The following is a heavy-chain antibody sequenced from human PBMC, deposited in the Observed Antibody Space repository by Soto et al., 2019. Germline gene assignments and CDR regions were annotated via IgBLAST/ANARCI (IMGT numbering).Heavy chain of an antibody. J-gene: IGHJ4*02. CDR3: ARDRGRSGYDSSGAGG. CDR1: GGTFSSYT. V-gene: IGHV1-69*08. Sequence: QVQLVQSGAEVKKPGSSVKVSCKASGGTFSSYTISWVRQAPGQGLEWMGRIIPILGIANYAQKFQGRVTITADKATSTAYMELSSLRSEDTAVYYCARDRGRSGYDSSGAGGWGQGTLVTVSS. D-gene: IGHD5-12*01. CDR2: IIPILGIA.